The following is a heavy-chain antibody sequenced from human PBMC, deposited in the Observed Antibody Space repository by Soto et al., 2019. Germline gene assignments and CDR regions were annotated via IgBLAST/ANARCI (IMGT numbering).Heavy chain of an antibody. Sequence: QLQLQESGPGLVKPSETLSLTCTVSGGSISSSSYYWGWIRQPPGKGLEWIGSIYYSGSTYYNPSLKSRVTISVDTSKNQFSLKLSSVTAADTAVYYCASLGAGDYYDSSGYLTYWGQGTLVTVSS. CDR2: IYYSGST. J-gene: IGHJ4*02. V-gene: IGHV4-39*01. CDR1: GGSISSSSYY. D-gene: IGHD3-22*01. CDR3: ASLGAGDYYDSSGYLTY.